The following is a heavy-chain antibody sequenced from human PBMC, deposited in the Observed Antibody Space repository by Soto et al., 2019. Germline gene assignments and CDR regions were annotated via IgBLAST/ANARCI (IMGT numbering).Heavy chain of an antibody. CDR3: AKAGGDYGDHMYYFDY. CDR2: ISGSGGST. D-gene: IGHD4-17*01. V-gene: IGHV3-23*01. Sequence: EVQMLESGGGLVQPGGSLRLSCAASGFTFSSYAMSWVRQAPGKGLEWVSAISGSGGSTYYADSVKGRFTISRDNSKNTLYLQMNSLRAEDTAVYYCAKAGGDYGDHMYYFDYWGQGTLVTVSS. CDR1: GFTFSSYA. J-gene: IGHJ4*02.